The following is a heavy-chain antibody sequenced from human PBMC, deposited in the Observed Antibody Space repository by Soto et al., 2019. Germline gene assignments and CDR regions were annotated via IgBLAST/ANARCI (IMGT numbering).Heavy chain of an antibody. CDR1: GDSISSGGYY. CDR3: ASDYYNSPLAMDV. V-gene: IGHV4-31*03. CDR2: ISYIGTT. J-gene: IGHJ6*02. D-gene: IGHD3-22*01. Sequence: QVQLQESGPGLVKPSQTLSLTCTVSGDSISSGGYYWSWIRQHPGKGLEWIGYISYIGTTYYNPSLKSRGTISVDTSKNQFSLILRSVTAADTAVYYCASDYYNSPLAMDVWGQGTTVTVSS.